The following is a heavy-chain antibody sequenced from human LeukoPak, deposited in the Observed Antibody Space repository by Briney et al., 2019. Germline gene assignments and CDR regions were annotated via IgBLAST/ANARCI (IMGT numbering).Heavy chain of an antibody. CDR2: ISYDGSNK. CDR1: GFTFSSYA. Sequence: GGSLRLSCAASGFTFSSYAMHWVRQAPGKGLEWVAVISYDGSNKYYADSVKGRFTISRDNSKNTLYLQMNSLRAEDTAVYYCAREWELRVSDYWGQGTLVTVSS. CDR3: AREWELRVSDY. D-gene: IGHD1-26*01. V-gene: IGHV3-30-3*01. J-gene: IGHJ4*02.